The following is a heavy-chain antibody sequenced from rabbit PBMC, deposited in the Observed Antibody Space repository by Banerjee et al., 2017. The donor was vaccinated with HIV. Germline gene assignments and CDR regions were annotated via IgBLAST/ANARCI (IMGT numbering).Heavy chain of an antibody. J-gene: IGHJ4*01. CDR1: GFSFSSSYH. CDR3: ARETAAYAGGTYTTGGNL. D-gene: IGHD8-1*01. V-gene: IGHV1S40*01. CDR2: IYGGSSGIT. Sequence: QSLEESGGGLVQPEGSLALTCTASGFSFSSSYHMCWVRQAPGKGLEWIACIYGGSSGITHYASWAKGRFTVSKTSSTTVTLRMTSLTAADTATYFCARETAAYAGGTYTTGGNLWGPGTLSPS.